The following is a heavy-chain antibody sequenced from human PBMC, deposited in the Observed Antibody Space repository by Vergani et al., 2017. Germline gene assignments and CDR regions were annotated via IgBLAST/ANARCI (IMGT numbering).Heavy chain of an antibody. D-gene: IGHD3-10*01. CDR2: ISGSGVRA. J-gene: IGHJ4*02. Sequence: EVQLLESGGGLVQPGGSLRLICAASEFTFSNYAMNWVRQAPGKGLEWVSGISGSGVRAYYSDSVKGRFTISRDNSKNMLFLQMNNLRTEDTAIYYCAKQYFVSGNYLFDYWGQGTLVTVSS. CDR1: EFTFSNYA. CDR3: AKQYFVSGNYLFDY. V-gene: IGHV3-23*01.